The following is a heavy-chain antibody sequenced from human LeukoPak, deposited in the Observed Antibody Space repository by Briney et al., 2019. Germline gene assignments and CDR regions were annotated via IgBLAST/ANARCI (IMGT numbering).Heavy chain of an antibody. Sequence: PGGSLRLSCAASGFTFSSYAMSWVRQAPGKGLEWVSAISGSGGSTYYADSVKGRFTISRDNSKNTLYLQMNSLRAEDTAVYYCAKAGDDIVVVPAAYFDYWGHGTLVTVSS. J-gene: IGHJ4*01. D-gene: IGHD2-2*01. CDR3: AKAGDDIVVVPAAYFDY. CDR1: GFTFSSYA. CDR2: ISGSGGST. V-gene: IGHV3-23*01.